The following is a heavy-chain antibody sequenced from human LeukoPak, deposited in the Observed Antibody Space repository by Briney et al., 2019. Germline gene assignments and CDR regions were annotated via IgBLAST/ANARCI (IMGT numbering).Heavy chain of an antibody. CDR2: IKSKTDGGTT. J-gene: IGHJ4*02. Sequence: GGSLRLSCAASGFTFSNAWMSWVRQAPGKGLEWVSRIKSKTDGGTTDYAAPVKGRFTISRDDSKNTLYLQMNSLKTEDTAVYYCTTGHHWGQGTLVTVSS. CDR1: GFTFSNAW. V-gene: IGHV3-15*01. CDR3: TTGHH.